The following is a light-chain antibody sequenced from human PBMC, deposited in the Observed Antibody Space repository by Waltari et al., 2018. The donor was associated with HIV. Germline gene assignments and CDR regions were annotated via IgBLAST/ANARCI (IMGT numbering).Light chain of an antibody. V-gene: IGLV2-14*03. CDR3: SSYSTSDIPGL. J-gene: IGLJ3*02. CDR2: EYN. CDR1: GCDIGTSKF. Sequence: QSALTQPASVSGSPGQSLIISCSGSGCDIGTSKFVSWYQQYAGKAPRLLISEYNHRPAGASRRFSGSKSGDTASLTISDLQVEDEASYFCSSYSTSDIPGLFGGGTYLTVL.